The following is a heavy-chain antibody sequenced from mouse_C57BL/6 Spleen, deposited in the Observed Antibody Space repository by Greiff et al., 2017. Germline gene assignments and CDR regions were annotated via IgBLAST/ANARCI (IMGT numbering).Heavy chain of an antibody. CDR1: GFTFSSYA. Sequence: EVQLVESGEGLVKPGGSLKLSCAASGFTFSSYAMSWVRQTPEKRLEWVAYISSGGDYIYYADTVKGRFTITRDNARNTLYLQMSSLKSEDTAMYYCTRDGGFYGSSHWYFDVWGTGTTVTVSS. CDR2: ISSGGDYI. J-gene: IGHJ1*03. CDR3: TRDGGFYGSSHWYFDV. D-gene: IGHD1-1*01. V-gene: IGHV5-9-1*02.